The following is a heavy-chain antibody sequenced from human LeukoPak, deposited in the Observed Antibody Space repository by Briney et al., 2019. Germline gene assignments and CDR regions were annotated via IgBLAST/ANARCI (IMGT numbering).Heavy chain of an antibody. CDR1: GFTFSNYY. J-gene: IGHJ6*02. CDR3: ARRGFWSAYYVAYRYGMDV. D-gene: IGHD3-3*01. V-gene: IGHV3-7*01. Sequence: GGSLRLSCLASGFTFSNYYFSWVRQAPGKGLEWVANIKQDGSEKYYVDSVKGRFTISRDNTKNLLYLQMNSLRAQDTAIYFCARRGFWSAYYVAYRYGMDVWGRGTTVTVSS. CDR2: IKQDGSEK.